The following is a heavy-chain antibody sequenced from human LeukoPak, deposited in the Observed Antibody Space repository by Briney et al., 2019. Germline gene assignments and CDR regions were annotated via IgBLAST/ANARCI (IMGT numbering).Heavy chain of an antibody. D-gene: IGHD3-22*01. CDR1: GGSVSSGSYY. Sequence: SETLSLTCTVSGGSVSSGSYYWSWIRQPPGKGLEWIGYIYYSVSTNYNPSLKSRVTISVDTSKNQFSLKLSSVTAADTAVYYCARGAMIVVVTRNQRTKTFDYWGQGTLVTVSS. J-gene: IGHJ4*02. CDR2: IYYSVST. V-gene: IGHV4-61*01. CDR3: ARGAMIVVVTRNQRTKTFDY.